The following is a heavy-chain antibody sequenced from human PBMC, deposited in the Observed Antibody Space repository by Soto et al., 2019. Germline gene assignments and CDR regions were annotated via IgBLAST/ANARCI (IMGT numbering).Heavy chain of an antibody. CDR1: GYSFTSYW. CDR2: IDPSDSYT. J-gene: IGHJ5*02. Sequence: PGESLKISCKGSGYSFTSYWISWVRQMPGKGLEWMGRIDPSDSYTNYSPSFQGHVTISADKSISTAYLQWSSLKASDTAMYYCARRYCTNGVCYSNWFDPWGQGTLGTV. CDR3: ARRYCTNGVCYSNWFDP. V-gene: IGHV5-10-1*01. D-gene: IGHD2-8*01.